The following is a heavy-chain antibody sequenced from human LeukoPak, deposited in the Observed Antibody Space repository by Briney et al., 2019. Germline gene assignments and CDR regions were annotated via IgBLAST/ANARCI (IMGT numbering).Heavy chain of an antibody. D-gene: IGHD2-8*01. V-gene: IGHV3-23*01. CDR1: GFTFSSYA. CDR3: ARDIVASVLMTNYFDY. CDR2: ISGSGGST. J-gene: IGHJ4*02. Sequence: GGSLRLSCAASGFTFSSYAMSWVRQAPGKGLEWVSAISGSGGSTYYADSVKGRFTISRDNSKNTLYLQMNSLRAEDTAVYYCARDIVASVLMTNYFDYWGQGTLVTVSS.